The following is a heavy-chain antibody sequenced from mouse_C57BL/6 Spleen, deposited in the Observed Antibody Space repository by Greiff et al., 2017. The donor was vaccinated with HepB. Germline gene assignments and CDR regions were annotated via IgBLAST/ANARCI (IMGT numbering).Heavy chain of an antibody. CDR3: ARSEGIYYGYDGWYFDV. D-gene: IGHD2-2*01. Sequence: QVQLKQPGTELVKPGASVKLSCKASGYTFTSYWMHWVKQRPGQGLEWIGNINPSNGGTNYNEKFKSKATLTVDKSSSTAYMQLSSLTSEDSAVYYCARSEGIYYGYDGWYFDVWGTGTTVTVSS. CDR1: GYTFTSYW. J-gene: IGHJ1*03. V-gene: IGHV1-53*01. CDR2: INPSNGGT.